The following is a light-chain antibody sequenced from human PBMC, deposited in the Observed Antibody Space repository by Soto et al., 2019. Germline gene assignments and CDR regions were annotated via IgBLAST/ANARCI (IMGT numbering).Light chain of an antibody. CDR2: DVS. CDR3: SSYTSSSSVV. J-gene: IGLJ2*01. V-gene: IGLV2-14*01. CDR1: SSDVGGYNY. Sequence: QSALTPPASVSGSPGQSITISCTGTSSDVGGYNYVSWYQQHPGKAPKLMIYDVSNRPSGVSNRFSGSTSGNTASLTISGLQAEDEADYYCSSYTSSSSVVFGGGTKLTVL.